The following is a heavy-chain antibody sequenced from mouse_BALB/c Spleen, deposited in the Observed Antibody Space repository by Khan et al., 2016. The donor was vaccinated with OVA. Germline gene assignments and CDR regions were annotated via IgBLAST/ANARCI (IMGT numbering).Heavy chain of an antibody. V-gene: IGHV5-6*01. CDR2: INSDGDYT. CDR3: ASHLTGSFAY. D-gene: IGHD4-1*01. CDR1: GFTFSTYG. J-gene: IGHJ3*01. Sequence: MQLEESGGDLVKPGGSLRLSCAASGFTFSTYGMSWVRQPPDKRLEWVATINSDGDYTYYPDTVKGRFTISRNNAENTLYLQMSGLQSEDTAIYYCASHLTGSFAYWGQGTLVTVSA.